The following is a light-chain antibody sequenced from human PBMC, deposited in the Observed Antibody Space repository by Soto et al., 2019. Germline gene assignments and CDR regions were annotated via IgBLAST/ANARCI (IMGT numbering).Light chain of an antibody. CDR3: QQYSDWPRYT. CDR2: GSS. V-gene: IGKV3-15*01. CDR1: QSVRSN. Sequence: EIVMTQSPATLSVSPGERATLSCRASQSVRSNLAWYQQKRGQAHRLLVYGSSTRAAGVPVRFSGSGSGTEFTLTISSPQSEDVAIYYCQQYSDWPRYTFGQGTKLEIK. J-gene: IGKJ2*01.